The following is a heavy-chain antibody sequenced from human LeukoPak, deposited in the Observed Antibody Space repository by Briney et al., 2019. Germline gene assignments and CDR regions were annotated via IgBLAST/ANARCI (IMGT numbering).Heavy chain of an antibody. CDR3: AGSYKWSDDFDY. CDR1: IDSLSSHY. D-gene: IGHD1-26*01. V-gene: IGHV4-59*11. CDR2: IFYSEST. J-gene: IGHJ4*02. Sequence: PSETLSLTCTVPIDSLSSHYWSWIRQPPGKGLEWVGYIFYSESTNYNPSLKSRVTISVDTSKNQLSLKLNSVTAADTAVYYCAGSYKWSDDFDYWGPGTLVTVSS.